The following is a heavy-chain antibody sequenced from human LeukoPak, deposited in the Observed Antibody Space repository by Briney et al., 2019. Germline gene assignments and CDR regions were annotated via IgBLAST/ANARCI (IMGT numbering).Heavy chain of an antibody. CDR1: GYTFTSYA. V-gene: IGHV1-3*01. D-gene: IGHD6-13*01. J-gene: IGHJ5*02. CDR2: INAGNGNT. Sequence: ASVKVSCKASGYTFTSYAMHWVRQAPGQRLEWMGWINAGNGNTKYSQKFQGRVTITRDTSASTAYMELSSLRSEDTAVYYCARGQWEQQLVLWFDPWGQGTLVTVSS. CDR3: ARGQWEQQLVLWFDP.